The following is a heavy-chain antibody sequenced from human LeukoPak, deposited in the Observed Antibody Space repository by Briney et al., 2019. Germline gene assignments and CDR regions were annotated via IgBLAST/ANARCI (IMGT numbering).Heavy chain of an antibody. CDR3: ARDRGSYHIFDY. CDR1: GFSFSDHN. V-gene: IGHV3-21*01. Sequence: GGSLRLSCAASGFSFSDHNMNWVRQAPGQGMEWVSSISGSSNYIFYADSVRGRFTISRDNAKNSLYLQMNSLGAEDTAVYYCARDRGSYHIFDYWGQGALVTVSS. D-gene: IGHD1-26*01. J-gene: IGHJ4*02. CDR2: ISGSSNYI.